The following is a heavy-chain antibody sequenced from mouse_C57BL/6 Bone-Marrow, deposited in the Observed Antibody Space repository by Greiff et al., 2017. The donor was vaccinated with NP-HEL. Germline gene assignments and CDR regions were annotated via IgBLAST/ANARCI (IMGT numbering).Heavy chain of an antibody. J-gene: IGHJ3*01. V-gene: IGHV14-4*01. CDR1: GFNIKDDY. CDR3: TTKSSAWFAY. CDR2: IDPENGDT. Sequence: EVKLMESGAELVRPGASVKLSCTASGFNIKDDYMHWVKQRPEQGLEWIGWIDPENGDTEYDSKFQGKATITADTSSNTAYLQLSSLTSEVTAVYYCTTKSSAWFAYWGQGTLVTVSA.